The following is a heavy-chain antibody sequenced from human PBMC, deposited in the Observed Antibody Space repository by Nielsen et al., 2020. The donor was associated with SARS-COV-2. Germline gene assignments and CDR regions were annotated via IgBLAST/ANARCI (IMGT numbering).Heavy chain of an antibody. V-gene: IGHV4-61*08. D-gene: IGHD1-26*01. CDR1: GGSISSGGYY. J-gene: IGHJ6*02. CDR2: IYYSGST. CDR3: ARLVGGSYYESLYYYGMDV. Sequence: SETLSLTCTVSGGSISSGGYYWSWIRQPPGKGLEWIGYIYYSGSTNYNPSLKSRVTISVDTSKNQFSLKLSSVTAADTAVYYCARLVGGSYYESLYYYGMDVWGQGTTVTVSS.